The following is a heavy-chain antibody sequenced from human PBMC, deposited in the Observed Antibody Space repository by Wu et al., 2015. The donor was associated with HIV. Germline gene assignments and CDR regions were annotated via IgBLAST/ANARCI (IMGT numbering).Heavy chain of an antibody. V-gene: IGHV1-8*01. Sequence: QVQLVQSGAEVKKPGASVKVSCKASGYTFTSYDINWVRQATGQGLEWMGWMNPNSGNTGYAQKFQGRVTMTRNTSISTAYMELSSLRSEDTAVYYCARGPNFREAAAGGEAFDIWGQGTMVTVSS. CDR2: MNPNSGNT. CDR3: ARGPNFREAAAGGEAFDI. D-gene: IGHD6-13*01. J-gene: IGHJ3*02. CDR1: GYTFTSYD.